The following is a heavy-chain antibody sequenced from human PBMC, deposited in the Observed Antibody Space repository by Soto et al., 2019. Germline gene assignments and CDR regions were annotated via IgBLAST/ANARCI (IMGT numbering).Heavy chain of an antibody. J-gene: IGHJ6*02. CDR3: ARADCTGAYCYSWPFNYGVDV. CDR1: GFTFNTYG. V-gene: IGHV3-33*08. D-gene: IGHD2-15*01. Sequence: QVQLVESGGGVVQPGGSLRLSCTTSGFTFNTYGMHWVRQAPGKGLEWVAIIWCDGSNKYYADSVKGRFTISRDNSRNTLYLQMNSLRDEDTALYYCARADCTGAYCYSWPFNYGVDVWGQGTTVTVSS. CDR2: IWCDGSNK.